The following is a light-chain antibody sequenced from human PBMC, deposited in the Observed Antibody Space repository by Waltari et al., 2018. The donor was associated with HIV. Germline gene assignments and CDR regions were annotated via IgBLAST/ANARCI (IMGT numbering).Light chain of an antibody. CDR3: QQYNSFSLT. V-gene: IGKV1-5*03. CDR1: QTICDW. J-gene: IGKJ4*01. CDR2: KAS. Sequence: IQLTQSPSTLSASVGDRVAITCRASQTICDWLAWYQQKPGKAPKLLIYKASNLQSGVPSRFSGGGSGTEFTLTISSLQPDDFATYYCQQYNSFSLTFGGGTKVESK.